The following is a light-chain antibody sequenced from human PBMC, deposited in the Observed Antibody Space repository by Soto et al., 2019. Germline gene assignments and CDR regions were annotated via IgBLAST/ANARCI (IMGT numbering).Light chain of an antibody. V-gene: IGLV2-14*01. CDR1: NSDVGGYNY. Sequence: QSPLTQPASVSGSPGQSITISCTGTNSDVGGYNYVSWYQQHPGKAPKLMIYEVTNRPSGVSNRFSGFKSCNTASLTISGLQAEDEADYYCSSYTSSSTLEGVFGGGTKLTVL. CDR3: SSYTSSSTLEGV. CDR2: EVT. J-gene: IGLJ2*01.